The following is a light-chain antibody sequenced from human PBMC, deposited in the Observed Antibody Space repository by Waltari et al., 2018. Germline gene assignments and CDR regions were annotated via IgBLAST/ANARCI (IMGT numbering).Light chain of an antibody. CDR2: ETS. V-gene: IGKV3-11*01. J-gene: IGKJ4*01. Sequence: EIVLTQSPGTLSLSPGERATLSCRASQNVRRYLAWYQQKPGQAPSLLIHETSHRAAGIPARFSGSGSGTDFTLIISSLEPEDFAVFYCQQRANWPLTFGGGTKVEIK. CDR3: QQRANWPLT. CDR1: QNVRRY.